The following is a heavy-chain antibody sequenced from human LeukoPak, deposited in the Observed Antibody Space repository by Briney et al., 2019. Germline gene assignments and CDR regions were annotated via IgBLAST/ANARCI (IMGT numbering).Heavy chain of an antibody. V-gene: IGHV4-39*07. CDR1: GGSISSSSHY. Sequence: PSETLSLTCTVSGGSISSSSHYWGWIRQPPGKGLEWIGEINHSGSTNYNPSLKSRVTMSVDTSKHQFSLKLSSVTAADTAVYYCARLPYCSGGSCYFDYWGQGTLVTVSS. CDR3: ARLPYCSGGSCYFDY. J-gene: IGHJ4*02. CDR2: INHSGST. D-gene: IGHD2-15*01.